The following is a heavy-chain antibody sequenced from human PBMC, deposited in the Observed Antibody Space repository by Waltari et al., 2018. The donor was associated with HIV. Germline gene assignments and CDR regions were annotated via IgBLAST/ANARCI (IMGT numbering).Heavy chain of an antibody. Sequence: EVQLVESGGGLVQPGGSLRLSCSASGFPFSPPWFTWVRQAPGKGLEWLENIKQDGSEKYYADSVKGRFTVSRDNNKKSLYLQMSSLRAEDTAVYYCARDLKDYDFWSPVDVWGQGTTVTVSS. D-gene: IGHD3-3*01. CDR3: ARDLKDYDFWSPVDV. CDR2: IKQDGSEK. J-gene: IGHJ6*02. V-gene: IGHV3-7*01. CDR1: GFPFSPPW.